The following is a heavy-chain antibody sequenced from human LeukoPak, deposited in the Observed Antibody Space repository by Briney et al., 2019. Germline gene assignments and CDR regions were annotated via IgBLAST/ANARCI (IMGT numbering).Heavy chain of an antibody. CDR3: ARVPIRYCSSTSCYTDLYYFDY. J-gene: IGHJ4*02. Sequence: GGSLRLSXAASGFTFSDYYMSWIRQAPGKGLEWVSYISSSGSTIYYADSVKGRFTISRDNAKNSLYLQMNSLRAEDTAVYYCARVPIRYCSSTSCYTDLYYFDYWGQGTLVTVSS. D-gene: IGHD2-2*02. V-gene: IGHV3-11*04. CDR1: GFTFSDYY. CDR2: ISSSGSTI.